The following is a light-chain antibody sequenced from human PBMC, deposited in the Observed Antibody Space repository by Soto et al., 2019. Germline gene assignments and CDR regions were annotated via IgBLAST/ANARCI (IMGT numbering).Light chain of an antibody. CDR3: QQYVNWPPWT. Sequence: IVMTQSPDTLSVSPGDRATLTCRASESVRNNLAWYQRRPGQAPRLLIYGASTRATGIPARFSGSGSGTEFTLTISSLQSEDFAVYYRQQYVNWPPWTFGQGTKVEIK. CDR2: GAS. V-gene: IGKV3-15*01. CDR1: ESVRNN. J-gene: IGKJ1*01.